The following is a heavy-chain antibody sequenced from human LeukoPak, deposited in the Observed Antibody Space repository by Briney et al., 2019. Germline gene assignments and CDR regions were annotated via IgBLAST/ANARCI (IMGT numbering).Heavy chain of an antibody. CDR2: IYYSGST. D-gene: IGHD3-3*01. V-gene: IGHV4-39*01. CDR3: ARHGITIFGVTTRRGWFDP. J-gene: IGHJ5*02. Sequence: SETLSLTCTVSGGSISSSSYYWGWIRQPPGKGLEWIGSIYYSGSTYYNPSLKSRVTISVDTSKNQFSLKLISVTAADTAVYYCARHGITIFGVTTRRGWFDPWGQGTLVSVSS. CDR1: GGSISSSSYY.